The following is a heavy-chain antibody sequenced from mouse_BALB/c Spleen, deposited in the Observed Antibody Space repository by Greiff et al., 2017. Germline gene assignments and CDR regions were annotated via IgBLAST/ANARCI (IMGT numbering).Heavy chain of an antibody. V-gene: IGHV14-3*02. CDR3: ANYGNYADYYAMDY. Sequence: EVQGVESGAELVKPGASVKLSCTASGFNIKDTYMHWVKQRPEQGLEWIGRIDPANGNTKYDPKFQGKATITADTSSNTAYLQLSSLTSEDTAVYYCANYGNYADYYAMDYWGQGTSVTVSS. CDR1: GFNIKDTY. D-gene: IGHD2-1*01. CDR2: IDPANGNT. J-gene: IGHJ4*01.